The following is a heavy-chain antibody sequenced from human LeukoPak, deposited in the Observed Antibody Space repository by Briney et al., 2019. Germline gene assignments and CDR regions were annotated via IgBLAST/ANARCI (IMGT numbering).Heavy chain of an antibody. Sequence: GASVKVTCKASGGTFSSYAISWVRQPPGQGLEWMGGIIPIFGTANYAQKFQGRVTITADKSTSTAHMELSSLRSEDTAVYYCARARGLWFGEIYYCDFWGEGTLVSVFS. CDR2: IIPIFGTA. J-gene: IGHJ4*02. CDR3: ARARGLWFGEIYYCDF. V-gene: IGHV1-69*06. CDR1: GGTFSSYA. D-gene: IGHD3-10*01.